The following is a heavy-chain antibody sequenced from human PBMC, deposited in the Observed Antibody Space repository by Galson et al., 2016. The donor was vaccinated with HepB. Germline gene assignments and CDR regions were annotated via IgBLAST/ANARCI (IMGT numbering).Heavy chain of an antibody. Sequence: SLRLSCAASGFIFSDHYMTWIRQAPGKGLEWIAYISRNSYDIYYADSVKGRFTISRDNARNSPYLHMNNVRVEDTAVYYCARGEDEVSTRWFFDSWGQGSLGPVSS. CDR2: ISRNSYDI. J-gene: IGHJ4*02. CDR1: GFIFSDHY. CDR3: ARGEDEVSTRWFFDS. V-gene: IGHV3-11*01. D-gene: IGHD2-15*01.